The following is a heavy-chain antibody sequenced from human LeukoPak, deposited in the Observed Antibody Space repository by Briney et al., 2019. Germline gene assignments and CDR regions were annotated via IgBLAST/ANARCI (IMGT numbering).Heavy chain of an antibody. Sequence: SQTLSLTCAISGDSVSSNSAAWNWIRQSPSRGLEWLGRTYYRSNWYNDYAVSVKSRITINPDTSKYQFCLQLNSVTPEDTAVYYCARDNKLQWLAKPYYFDYWGQGTLVTVSS. CDR1: GDSVSSNSAA. V-gene: IGHV6-1*01. CDR3: ARDNKLQWLAKPYYFDY. CDR2: TYYRSNWYN. D-gene: IGHD6-19*01. J-gene: IGHJ4*02.